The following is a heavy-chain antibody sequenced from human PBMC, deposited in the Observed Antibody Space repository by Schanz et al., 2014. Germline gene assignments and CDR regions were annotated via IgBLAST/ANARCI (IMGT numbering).Heavy chain of an antibody. CDR2: VCYDGSKK. D-gene: IGHD1-26*01. Sequence: LVESGGGVVQPGRSLRLSCAASGFTFSSYGMHWVRQVPGKGLEWVAVVCYDGSKKYYADSVKGRFTTSRDNSKNTMYLQMNSLRAEDTAVYYCVKDLQRELLRDDHYYGMDVWGQGTMVTVSS. J-gene: IGHJ6*02. V-gene: IGHV3-33*06. CDR1: GFTFSSYG. CDR3: VKDLQRELLRDDHYYGMDV.